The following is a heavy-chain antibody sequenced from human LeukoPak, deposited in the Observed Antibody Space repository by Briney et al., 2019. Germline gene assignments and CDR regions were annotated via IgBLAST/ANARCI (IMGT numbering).Heavy chain of an antibody. CDR2: IDGNGTNT. D-gene: IGHD3-22*01. CDR1: GFTFGSHA. CDR3: AKEVTPYPQVITCFDY. V-gene: IGHV3-23*01. J-gene: IGHJ4*02. Sequence: GGSLRLSCAASGFTFGSHAMTWVRQAPGKGLEWVSGIDGNGTNTYYADSVKGRFTVSRDNSKNTLYLQMNSLRANDTAVYSCAKEVTPYPQVITCFDYWGQGSLVTVSS.